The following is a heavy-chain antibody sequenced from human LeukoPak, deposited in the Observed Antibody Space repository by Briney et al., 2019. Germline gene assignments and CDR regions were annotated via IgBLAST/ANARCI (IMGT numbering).Heavy chain of an antibody. CDR3: ARGKRSDYYDSSGYWTIDY. V-gene: IGHV1-46*01. CDR1: GYTFTSYY. CDR2: INPSGGST. D-gene: IGHD3-22*01. J-gene: IGHJ4*02. Sequence: ASVKVSCKASGYTFTSYYMHWVRQAPGQGLEWMGIINPSGGSTSYAQKFQGRVTMTRDTPTSTVYMELSSLRSEDTAVYYCARGKRSDYYDSSGYWTIDYWGQGTLVTVSS.